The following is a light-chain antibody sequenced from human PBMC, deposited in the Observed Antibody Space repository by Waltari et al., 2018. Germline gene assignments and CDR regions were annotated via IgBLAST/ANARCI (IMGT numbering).Light chain of an antibody. CDR1: SGYSNYK. CDR2: VGTGGIVR. CDR3: GADHGSGSNFVV. J-gene: IGLJ2*01. V-gene: IGLV9-49*01. Sequence: QPVLTQPPSASASLGASVTLTCTLSSGYSNYKVDWYQQRPGKGPRFVMRVGTGGIVRSKGEGIPDRFSVVGSCLNRYLTIKNIQEEDEGDYHCGADHGSGSNFVVFGGWTKLTVL.